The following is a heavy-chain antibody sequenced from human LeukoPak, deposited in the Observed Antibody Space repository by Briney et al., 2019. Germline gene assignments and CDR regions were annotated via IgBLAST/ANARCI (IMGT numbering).Heavy chain of an antibody. Sequence: SETLSLTCAVYGGSFSGYYWSWIRQPPGKGLEWIGEINHSGSTNYNPSLKSRVTISVDTSKNQFSLKLSSVTAADTAVYYCARGDRGNYLDYWGQGTLVTVSS. CDR1: GGSFSGYY. CDR2: INHSGST. J-gene: IGHJ4*02. D-gene: IGHD3-16*01. CDR3: ARGDRGNYLDY. V-gene: IGHV4-34*01.